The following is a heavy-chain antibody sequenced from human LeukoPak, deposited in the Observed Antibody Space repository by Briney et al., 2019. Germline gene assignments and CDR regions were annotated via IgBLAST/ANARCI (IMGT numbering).Heavy chain of an antibody. CDR3: AKADKYDILTGYKTDY. J-gene: IGHJ4*02. CDR1: GFSFSNYW. D-gene: IGHD3-9*01. Sequence: GGSLRLSCAASGFSFSNYWMHWVRQAPGKGLVWVSTITGSGGNTYYAASVKGRFTISRDNSKNTLYLQMNSLRAEDTAVYYCAKADKYDILTGYKTDYWGQGTLVTVSS. CDR2: ITGSGGNT. V-gene: IGHV3-23*01.